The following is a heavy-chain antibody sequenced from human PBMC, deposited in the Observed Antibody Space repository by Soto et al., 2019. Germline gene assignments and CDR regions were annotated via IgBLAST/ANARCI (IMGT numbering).Heavy chain of an antibody. CDR1: GFRFTSYW. Sequence: PGASLKISCKGSGFRFTSYWITWVRQMPGKGLEWMGRIDPSDSYTNYSPSFQGHVTISADKSISTAYLQWTSLRASDTAMYYCARETALYSWFDPWGQGTLVTVSS. CDR2: IDPSDSYT. J-gene: IGHJ5*02. V-gene: IGHV5-10-1*01. CDR3: ARETALYSWFDP.